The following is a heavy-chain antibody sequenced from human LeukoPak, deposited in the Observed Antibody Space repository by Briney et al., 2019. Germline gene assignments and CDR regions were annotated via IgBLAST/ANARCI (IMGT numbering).Heavy chain of an antibody. V-gene: IGHV1-69*04. D-gene: IGHD2-2*02. Sequence: SVKVSCKASGGTFSSYAISWVRQAPGQGLEWMGRIIPILGIANYAQKFQGRVTITADTSTDTAYMELSSLRSEDTAVYYCARDVVPAAIDEGWFDPWGQGTLVTVSS. CDR1: GGTFSSYA. CDR2: IIPILGIA. CDR3: ARDVVPAAIDEGWFDP. J-gene: IGHJ5*02.